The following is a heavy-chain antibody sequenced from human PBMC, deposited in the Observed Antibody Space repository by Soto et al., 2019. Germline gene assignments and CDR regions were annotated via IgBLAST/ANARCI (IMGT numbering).Heavy chain of an antibody. CDR2: IWYDGSNK. D-gene: IGHD3-3*01. Sequence: GGSLRLSCAASGFTFSSYGMHWVRQAPGKGLEWVAVIWYDGSNKYYADSVKGRFTISRDNSKNTLYLQMNSLRAEDTAVYYCARGNSADFWSGYYPIPLDYWGQGXLVTVYS. CDR3: ARGNSADFWSGYYPIPLDY. V-gene: IGHV3-33*01. CDR1: GFTFSSYG. J-gene: IGHJ4*02.